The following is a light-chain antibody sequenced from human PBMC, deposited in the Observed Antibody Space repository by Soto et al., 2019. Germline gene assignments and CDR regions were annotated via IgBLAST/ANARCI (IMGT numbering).Light chain of an antibody. Sequence: EIVLTQSPGTLSLSPGERATLSCRASQSVSSTYLAWHQQKPAPPPRLLIYGTSNRTTGIPNRFSGSGSGADFTLTSSRPEPEDFAVYYCQKNGGSPAFGGGTKLEIK. J-gene: IGKJ4*01. CDR3: QKNGGSPA. CDR2: GTS. V-gene: IGKV3-20*01. CDR1: QSVSSTY.